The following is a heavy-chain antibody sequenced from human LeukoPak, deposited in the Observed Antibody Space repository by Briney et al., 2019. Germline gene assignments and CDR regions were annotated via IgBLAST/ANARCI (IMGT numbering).Heavy chain of an antibody. J-gene: IGHJ5*02. CDR3: ARETKGLWFGEPYWFDP. D-gene: IGHD3-10*01. V-gene: IGHV4-30-4*02. CDR1: GGSISSGDYY. CDR2: IYYSGST. Sequence: SETLSLTCTVSGGSISSGDYYWSWIRQPPGKGLEWIGYIYYSGSTSYNPSLKSRITISVDTSKNQFSLKLSSVTAADTAVYYCARETKGLWFGEPYWFDPWGQGTLVTVSS.